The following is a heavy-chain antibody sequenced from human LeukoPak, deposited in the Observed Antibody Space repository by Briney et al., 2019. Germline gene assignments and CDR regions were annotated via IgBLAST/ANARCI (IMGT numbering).Heavy chain of an antibody. Sequence: GGSLRLSCTASGFTFSTYSMHWVRQAPGKGLEWVAVISYDGSNKYFADSVKGRFTISRDNSKNTLYLQMNSLKTEDTAVYYCARAAPGTDYWGQGTLDTVSS. CDR3: ARAAPGTDY. V-gene: IGHV3-30*04. CDR1: GFTFSTYS. J-gene: IGHJ4*02. D-gene: IGHD6-13*01. CDR2: ISYDGSNK.